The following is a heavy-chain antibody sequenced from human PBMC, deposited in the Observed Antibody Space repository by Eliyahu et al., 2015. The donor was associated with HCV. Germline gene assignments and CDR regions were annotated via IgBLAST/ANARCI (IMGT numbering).Heavy chain of an antibody. D-gene: IGHD3-22*01. Sequence: QVQLVQSGAEVKKPGASVKVXCKASGXXFXXYYLXWVRQAPGXGLKWMGIINPSGGSTSYAQKFQGRVTMTRDTSTSTVYMELSSLRSEDTAVYYCASTTGVAYYDSSGYPPPGLNWGQGTLVTVSS. V-gene: IGHV1-46*01. CDR3: ASTTGVAYYDSSGYPPPGLN. CDR1: GXXFXXYY. CDR2: INPSGGST. J-gene: IGHJ4*02.